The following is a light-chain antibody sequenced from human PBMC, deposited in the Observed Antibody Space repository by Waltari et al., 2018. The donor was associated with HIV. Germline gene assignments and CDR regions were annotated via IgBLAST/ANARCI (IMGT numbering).Light chain of an antibody. V-gene: IGKV2-28*01. CDR3: MQALQTPYT. Sequence: DIVMTQSPLSLPVTPGEPASISCRSSQSLLHSNVYNYLDWYLQKPGQSPQLLIYLGSNRASGVPDRFSGSGSGTDFTLKISRVEAEDVGVYYCMQALQTPYTFGLGTKLQIK. CDR2: LGS. CDR1: QSLLHSNVYNY. J-gene: IGKJ2*01.